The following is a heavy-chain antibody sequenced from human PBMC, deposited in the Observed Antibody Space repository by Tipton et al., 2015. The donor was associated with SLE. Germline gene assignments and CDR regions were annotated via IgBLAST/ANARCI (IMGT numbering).Heavy chain of an antibody. Sequence: TLSLTCTVSGGSISSSSYYWGWIRQPPGKGLEWIGSIYYSGSTYYNPSLKSRVTISVDTSKNQFSLKLSSVTAADTAVYYCARDSRIVGATVDYWGQGTLVTVSS. J-gene: IGHJ4*02. CDR2: IYYSGST. CDR3: ARDSRIVGATVDY. CDR1: GGSISSSSYY. V-gene: IGHV4-39*02. D-gene: IGHD1-26*01.